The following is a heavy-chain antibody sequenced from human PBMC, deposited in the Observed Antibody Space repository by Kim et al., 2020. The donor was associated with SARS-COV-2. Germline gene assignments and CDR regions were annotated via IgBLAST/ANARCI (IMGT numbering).Heavy chain of an antibody. V-gene: IGHV3-33*01. CDR2: K. CDR3: ARDLSSYYGMDV. J-gene: IGHJ6*02. Sequence: KYYADSVRGRFTISRDNSKNTLYLKMNSLRAEDTAVYYCARDLSSYYGMDVWGQGTTVTVSS.